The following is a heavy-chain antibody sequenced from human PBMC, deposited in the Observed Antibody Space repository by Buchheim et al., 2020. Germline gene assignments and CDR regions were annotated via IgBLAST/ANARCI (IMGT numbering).Heavy chain of an antibody. V-gene: IGHV4-34*01. J-gene: IGHJ4*02. Sequence: QVQLQQWGAGLLKPSESLSLPCAVYGGSFSGYYWSWIRQPPGTGLEWIGEINHSGSTNYNPSLKSRVTISVDTSKNQFSLKLSSVTAADTAVYYCARGLRRDIVVVPAAWPFDCWGQGTL. D-gene: IGHD2-2*01. CDR3: ARGLRRDIVVVPAAWPFDC. CDR2: INHSGST. CDR1: GGSFSGYY.